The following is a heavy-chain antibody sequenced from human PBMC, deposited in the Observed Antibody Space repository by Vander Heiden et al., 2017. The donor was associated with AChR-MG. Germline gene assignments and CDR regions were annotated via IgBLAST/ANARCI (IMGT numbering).Heavy chain of an antibody. CDR2: IYHSGST. J-gene: IGHJ5*02. CDR1: GYSISSCYY. D-gene: IGHD2-2*01. CDR3: ARDVIVVVPAATGDWFDP. V-gene: IGHV4-38-2*02. Sequence: QVQLQESGPGLVKPSETLSLTCAVSGYSISSCYYWGWIRQPPGKGLEWIGSIYHSGSTYYNTSLKRRVTISVDTSKNQFSLKLSSVTAADTAVYYCARDVIVVVPAATGDWFDPWGQGTLVTVSS.